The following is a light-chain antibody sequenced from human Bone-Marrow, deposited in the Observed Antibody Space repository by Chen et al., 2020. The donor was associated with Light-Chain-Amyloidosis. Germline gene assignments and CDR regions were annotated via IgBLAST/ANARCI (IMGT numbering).Light chain of an antibody. J-gene: IGLJ3*02. CDR3: QSYQGSSQGV. V-gene: IGLV6-57*01. CDR1: SGSIATNY. CDR2: EDD. Sequence: NFMLTQPHSVSESPWKTVILSFTRSSGSIATNYVQWYQQRPGSSPTTVIYEDDQRPSGVPDRFSGSIDRSSNSASLTISGLKTEDEVDYYCQSYQGSSQGVFGGGTKLTVL.